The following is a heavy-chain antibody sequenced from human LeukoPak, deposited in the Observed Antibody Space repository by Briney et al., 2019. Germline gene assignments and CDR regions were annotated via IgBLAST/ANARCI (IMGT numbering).Heavy chain of an antibody. CDR3: ARYATVTTSAFDI. V-gene: IGHV4-34*01. CDR1: GGSFSGYY. Sequence: PSETLSLTCAVYGGSFSGYYWSWIRQPPGKGLEWIGEINHSGSTNYNPSLKSRVTISVDTSKNQFSLKLSSVTAADTAVYYCARYATVTTSAFDIWGQGTMVTVSS. D-gene: IGHD4-17*01. CDR2: INHSGST. J-gene: IGHJ3*02.